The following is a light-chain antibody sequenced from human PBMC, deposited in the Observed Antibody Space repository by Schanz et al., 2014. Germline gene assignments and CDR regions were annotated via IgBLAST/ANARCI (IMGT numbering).Light chain of an antibody. J-gene: IGKJ1*01. CDR3: QQYSDSPRT. CDR2: GAS. V-gene: IGKV3-15*01. CDR1: ESVNVN. Sequence: ETVMTQSPATLSVSPGDRATLSCRASESVNVNLAWYQQKPGQAPRLLIYGASTRATAFPARFSGSGSGTDFTLTISRLEPEDFAVYYCQQYSDSPRTFGQGTEVEIK.